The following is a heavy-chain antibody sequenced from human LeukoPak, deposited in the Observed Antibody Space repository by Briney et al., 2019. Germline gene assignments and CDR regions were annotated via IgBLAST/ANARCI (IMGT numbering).Heavy chain of an antibody. CDR2: ISGSGGST. Sequence: GGSLRLSCAASGFTFSSYGMSWVRQAPGKGLEWVSAISGSGGSTYYADSVKGRFTISRDNSKNTLYLEMNSLRAEDTAIYYCAKNTGGLPMGWGQGTLVTVSS. V-gene: IGHV3-23*01. J-gene: IGHJ4*02. CDR3: AKNTGGLPMG. CDR1: GFTFSSYG. D-gene: IGHD2-8*02.